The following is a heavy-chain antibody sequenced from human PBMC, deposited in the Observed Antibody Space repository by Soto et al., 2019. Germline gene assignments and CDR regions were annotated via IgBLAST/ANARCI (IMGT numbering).Heavy chain of an antibody. V-gene: IGHV3-33*01. CDR1: GFTFSSYC. J-gene: IGHJ6*01. CDR3: ARESLTIFGVVRGYYYCYGMDV. D-gene: IGHD3-3*01. Sequence: GGSLRLSCAASGFTFSSYCMHLVRQAPGKGLECVAVIWYDGSNKYYADSVKGRFTISRDNSKNTLYLQMNSLRAEDTAVYYCARESLTIFGVVRGYYYCYGMDVWGQGTTVTLSS. CDR2: IWYDGSNK.